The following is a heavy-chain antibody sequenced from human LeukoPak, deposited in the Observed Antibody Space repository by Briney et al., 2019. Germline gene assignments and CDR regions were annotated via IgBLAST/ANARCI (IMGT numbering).Heavy chain of an antibody. J-gene: IGHJ6*03. V-gene: IGHV7-4-1*02. D-gene: IGHD3-10*01. Sequence: ASVKVSCTASGYTFTSYTMSWVRQAPGQELEWMGWINTNTGNPTYAQGFTGRLVFSLDTSVSTAYLQLSNLRAEDIAVYYCAKVAAMIRGPYYFYYMDVWGKGTTVTVSS. CDR2: INTNTGNP. CDR1: GYTFTSYT. CDR3: AKVAAMIRGPYYFYYMDV.